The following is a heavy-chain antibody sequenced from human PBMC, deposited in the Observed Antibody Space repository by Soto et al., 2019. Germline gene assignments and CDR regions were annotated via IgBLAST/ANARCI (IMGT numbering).Heavy chain of an antibody. CDR2: STYDGWKE. V-gene: IGHV3-30*03. J-gene: IGHJ5*02. CDR1: GFTFSTYD. D-gene: IGHD3-3*01. CDR3: ARGATSTLSVVVVPPSFDP. Sequence: QVQLVESGGGVVLPGRSLRVSCAASGFTFSTYDMHWVRQAPGTGLDWVAFSTYDGWKEFYADSGKARFTISRDNSRKTMDLEMNNLRHDDTAVYWCARGATSTLSVVVVPPSFDPFGQGTLVNVSS.